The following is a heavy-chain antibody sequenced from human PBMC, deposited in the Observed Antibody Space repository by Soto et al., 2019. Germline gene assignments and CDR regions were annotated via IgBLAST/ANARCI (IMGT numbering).Heavy chain of an antibody. CDR3: ARDPRMGATDY. CDR2: VYYNGRT. CDR1: GGSVSSVSYY. Sequence: QVQLQESGPGLVKPSQTLSLTCTVSGGSVSSVSYYWSWIRQPPGKGLEWIGCVYYNGRTTYNPSLMSRARIPLDTSKNQFSLKLTSVTAADTAVYYCARDPRMGATDYWGQGPLVTVSS. D-gene: IGHD1-26*01. J-gene: IGHJ4*02. V-gene: IGHV4-61*01.